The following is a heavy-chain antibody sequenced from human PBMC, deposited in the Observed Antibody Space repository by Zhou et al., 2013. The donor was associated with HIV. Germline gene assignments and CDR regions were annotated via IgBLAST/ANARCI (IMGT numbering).Heavy chain of an antibody. CDR2: FDPED. CDR1: GYTLADLA. CDR3: ATIPHLSGATVDMTAIGGGDY. J-gene: IGHJ4*02. D-gene: IGHD3-16*01. Sequence: QVQLLQSGAEVKPPGASVKVSCKVFGYTLADLAIHWVRLPPGQGLEWMGGFDPEDVMEGRVSLTQDASSDTAYMSMTSLTSDDTAVYFCATIPHLSGATVDMTAIGGGDYWGRGTPVTVSS. V-gene: IGHV1-24*01.